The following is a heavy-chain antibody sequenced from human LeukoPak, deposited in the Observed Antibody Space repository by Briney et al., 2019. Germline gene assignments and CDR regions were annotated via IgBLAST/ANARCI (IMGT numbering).Heavy chain of an antibody. J-gene: IGHJ4*02. V-gene: IGHV3-30-3*01. D-gene: IGHD2-2*01. Sequence: GGSLRLSCAASGFTFSSYAMHWVRQAPGKGLEWVAVISYDGSNKYHADSVKGRFTISRDNSKNTLYLQMNSLRAEDTAVYYCARDGGDIVVVPAASHFDYWGQGTLVTVSS. CDR2: ISYDGSNK. CDR1: GFTFSSYA. CDR3: ARDGGDIVVVPAASHFDY.